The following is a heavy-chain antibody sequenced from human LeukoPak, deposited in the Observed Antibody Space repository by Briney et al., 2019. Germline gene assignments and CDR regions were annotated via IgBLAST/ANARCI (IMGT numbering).Heavy chain of an antibody. CDR3: AREGDGYQDY. Sequence: SETLSLTCTVSGGSIGSYYWSWIRQPPGKGLEWIGYIYYSGSTNYNPSLKSRVTISVDTSKNQFSLKLSSVTAADTAVYYRAREGDGYQDYWGQGTLVTVSS. D-gene: IGHD5-24*01. J-gene: IGHJ4*02. CDR1: GGSIGSYY. V-gene: IGHV4-59*01. CDR2: IYYSGST.